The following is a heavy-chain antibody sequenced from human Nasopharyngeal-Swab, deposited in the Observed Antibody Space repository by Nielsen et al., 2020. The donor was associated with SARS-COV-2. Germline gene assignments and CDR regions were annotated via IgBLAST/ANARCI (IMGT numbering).Heavy chain of an antibody. CDR1: GFTFRSYA. CDR3: AKDRDSGDDSDDYYHYYDMDV. V-gene: IGHV3-23*01. CDR2: ISGSDYNT. J-gene: IGHJ6*02. D-gene: IGHD5-12*01. Sequence: GGSLRLSCAASGFTFRSYAISWVRQAPGKGLEWVSVISGSDYNTYYADSVKGRFTISRDNSKNTVNLQMNSLRAEDTAIYYCAKDRDSGDDSDDYYHYYDMDVWGQGTTVTVFS.